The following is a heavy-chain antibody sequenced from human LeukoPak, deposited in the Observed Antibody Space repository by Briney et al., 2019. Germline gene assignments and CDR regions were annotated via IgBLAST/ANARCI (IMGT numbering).Heavy chain of an antibody. CDR3: ARDLYYYDSSGYSPGVY. J-gene: IGHJ4*02. CDR2: IKQDGSEK. V-gene: IGHV3-7*01. D-gene: IGHD3-22*01. Sequence: GGSLRLSCAASGFTFSSYWMSWVRQAPGKGLEWVANIKQDGSEKYYVDSVKGRFTISRDNSKNTLYLQMNSLRAEDTAVYYCARDLYYYDSSGYSPGVYWGQGTLVTVSS. CDR1: GFTFSSYW.